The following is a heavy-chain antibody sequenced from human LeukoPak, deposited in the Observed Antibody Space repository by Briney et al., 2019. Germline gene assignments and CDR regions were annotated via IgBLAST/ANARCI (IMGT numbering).Heavy chain of an antibody. D-gene: IGHD6-6*01. J-gene: IGHJ4*02. CDR1: GGSISSSNYY. CDR3: ARHNNSSPPDY. CDR2: IYYSGTT. V-gene: IGHV4-39*01. Sequence: PSETLSLTCTVSGGSISSSNYYWDWIRQPPGKGLEWIGCIYYSGTTYYNPSLKSRLTISVDTSKNQFSLRLSSVTAADTAVYYCARHNNSSPPDYWGQGTLVTVSS.